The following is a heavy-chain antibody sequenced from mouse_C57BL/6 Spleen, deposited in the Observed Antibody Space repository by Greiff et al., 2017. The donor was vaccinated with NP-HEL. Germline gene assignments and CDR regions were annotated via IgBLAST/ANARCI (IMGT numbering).Heavy chain of an antibody. CDR3: ARSYYSNEAWFAY. D-gene: IGHD2-5*01. Sequence: QVQLQQSGAELAKPGASVKLSCKASGYTFTSYWMHWVQQRPGQGLEWIGYINPSSGYTKYNQKFKDKATLPADKSSSTAYMQLSSLTYEDSAVYYCARSYYSNEAWFAYWGQGTLVTVSA. CDR2: INPSSGYT. J-gene: IGHJ3*01. V-gene: IGHV1-7*01. CDR1: GYTFTSYW.